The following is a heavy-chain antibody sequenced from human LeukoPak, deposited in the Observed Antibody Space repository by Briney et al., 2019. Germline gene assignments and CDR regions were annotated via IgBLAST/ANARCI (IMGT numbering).Heavy chain of an antibody. CDR2: INHSGST. Sequence: SETLSLTCAVYGGSFSGYYWSWIRQHPGKGREGIGEINHSGSTNYNPSLKSRVTISVDTSKNQFSLKLSSVTAADTAVYYCARGLDFWSGYHFDYWGQGTLVTVSS. V-gene: IGHV4-34*01. CDR1: GGSFSGYY. CDR3: ARGLDFWSGYHFDY. D-gene: IGHD3-3*01. J-gene: IGHJ4*02.